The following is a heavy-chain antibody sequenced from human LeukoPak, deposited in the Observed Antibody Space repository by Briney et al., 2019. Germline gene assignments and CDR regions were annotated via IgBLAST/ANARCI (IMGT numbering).Heavy chain of an antibody. D-gene: IGHD2-2*01. V-gene: IGHV5-51*01. J-gene: IGHJ4*02. Sequence: HGESLKISCKASGYTFTNYWIGWVRQMPGKGLEWMGIIYPGDSDTRYSPSFQGQVTISADKSISTAYLQWSSLKASDTAMYYCARREGSSTPDDYWGQGTLVTVSS. CDR3: ARREGSSTPDDY. CDR2: IYPGDSDT. CDR1: GYTFTNYW.